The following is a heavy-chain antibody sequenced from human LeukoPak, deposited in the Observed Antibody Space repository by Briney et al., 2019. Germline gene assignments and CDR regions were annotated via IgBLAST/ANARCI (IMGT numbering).Heavy chain of an antibody. CDR3: TRRAARWQFDL. V-gene: IGHV3-9*01. CDR1: GFNFDDYA. CDR2: NWKTGNG. Sequence: PGRSLRLSCAVSGFNFDDYAMHWVRQAPGRGLEWVSGNWKTGNGIYADSVKGRFPISRDNAKNSLYLQMSSLRAEDTALYYCTRRAARWQFDLWGRGTLLTVSS. J-gene: IGHJ2*01. D-gene: IGHD5-24*01.